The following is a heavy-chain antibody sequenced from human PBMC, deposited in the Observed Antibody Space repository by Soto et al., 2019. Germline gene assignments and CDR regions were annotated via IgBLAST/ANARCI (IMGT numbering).Heavy chain of an antibody. D-gene: IGHD6-19*01. CDR3: AKYSSGWPDNWFDP. V-gene: IGHV3-48*01. CDR2: ISGSSSSI. J-gene: IGHJ5*02. Sequence: GGSLRLSCAASGFTFSRYSMNWVRQAPGKGLEWVSYISGSSSSIYYADSVKGRFTISRDNAKNTLHLQMNSLRAEDTAVYYCAKYSSGWPDNWFDPWGQGTLVTVSS. CDR1: GFTFSRYS.